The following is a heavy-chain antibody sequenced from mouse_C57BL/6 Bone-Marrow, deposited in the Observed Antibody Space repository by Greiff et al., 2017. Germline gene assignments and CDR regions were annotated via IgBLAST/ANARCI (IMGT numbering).Heavy chain of an antibody. Sequence: QVQLQQPGAELVKPGASVKMSCKASGYTFTSYWITWVKQRPGQGLEWIGDIYPGSGSTNYNEKFKSKASLTADTSSSTAYMQLSSLTSEDSAVYNCAGYGSSGGYFDYWGKGTTLTVSS. CDR3: AGYGSSGGYFDY. J-gene: IGHJ2*01. CDR2: IYPGSGST. D-gene: IGHD1-1*01. V-gene: IGHV1-55*01. CDR1: GYTFTSYW.